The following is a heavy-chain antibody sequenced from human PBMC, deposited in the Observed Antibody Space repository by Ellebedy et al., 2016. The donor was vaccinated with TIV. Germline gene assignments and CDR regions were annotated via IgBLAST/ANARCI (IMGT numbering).Heavy chain of an antibody. CDR3: TTDFSRGWSPPGDY. Sequence: GESLKISCAASGFTFSSYGMHWVRQAPGKGLEWVAVIWYDGSNKYYADSVKGRFTISRDNSKNTLYLQMNSLRTEDTAVYYCTTDFSRGWSPPGDYWGQGTLVTVSS. CDR2: IWYDGSNK. D-gene: IGHD6-19*01. J-gene: IGHJ4*02. V-gene: IGHV3-33*01. CDR1: GFTFSSYG.